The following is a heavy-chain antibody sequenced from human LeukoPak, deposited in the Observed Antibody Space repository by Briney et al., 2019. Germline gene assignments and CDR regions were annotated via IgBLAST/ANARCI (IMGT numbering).Heavy chain of an antibody. CDR1: GSASIATT. D-gene: IGHD6-13*01. CDR3: AGDFFGWGYNAFDF. CDR2: IYSGGRT. J-gene: IGHJ3*01. Sequence: GGPLTLLMESLGSASIATTGGGFRKAPGRGLGWVSIIYSGGRTYYADSVKGRFTISRDNSKNTLNHQMNSLRTEDTAVYYCAGDFFGWGYNAFDFWGQGTMVTVSS. V-gene: IGHV3-53*01.